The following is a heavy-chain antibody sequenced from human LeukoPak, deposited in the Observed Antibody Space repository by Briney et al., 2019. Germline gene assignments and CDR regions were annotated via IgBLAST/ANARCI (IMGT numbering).Heavy chain of an antibody. V-gene: IGHV4-59*01. J-gene: IGHJ5*02. CDR2: IFYSGRT. CDR1: GGSISSYY. CDR3: ARSAAVAGSSGWFDP. D-gene: IGHD6-19*01. Sequence: SETLSLTCTVSGGSISSYYWYWIRQPPRKGLESVGYIFYSGRTNYNPSLKSRVTISVDTSKNQFSLKLNSVTAADTAVYFCARSAAVAGSSGWFDPWGQGTLVTVSS.